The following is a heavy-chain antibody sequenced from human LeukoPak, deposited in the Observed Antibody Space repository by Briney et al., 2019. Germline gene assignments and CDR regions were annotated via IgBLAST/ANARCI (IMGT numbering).Heavy chain of an antibody. Sequence: PSQTLSLTCTVSGGSISSGSYYWSWIRQPAGKGLEWIGRIYTSGSTNYNPSLKSRVTISVDTSKNQFSLKLSSETAADTAVYYCARDQYYDSSGLGIWGQGTMVTVSS. CDR1: GGSISSGSYY. CDR2: IYTSGST. CDR3: ARDQYYDSSGLGI. J-gene: IGHJ3*02. D-gene: IGHD3-22*01. V-gene: IGHV4-61*02.